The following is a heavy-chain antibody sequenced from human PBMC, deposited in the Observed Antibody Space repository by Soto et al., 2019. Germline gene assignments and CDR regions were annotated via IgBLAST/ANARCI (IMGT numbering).Heavy chain of an antibody. CDR1: GYTLTELS. J-gene: IGHJ4*02. D-gene: IGHD3-3*02. CDR2: FDPEDGET. Sequence: ASVKVSCKVSGYTLTELSMHWVRQAPGKGLEWMGGFDPEDGETIYAQKFQGRVTMTEGTSTDTAYMELSSLRSEDTAVYYCATARRDGYSSHFFWGQGTLVTVSS. V-gene: IGHV1-24*01. CDR3: ATARRDGYSSHFF.